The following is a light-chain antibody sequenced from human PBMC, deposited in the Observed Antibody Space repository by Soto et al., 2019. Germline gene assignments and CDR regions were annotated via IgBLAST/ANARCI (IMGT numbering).Light chain of an antibody. Sequence: EVVLTQSPATLSLSPGERATLSCRASQRITSYLAWYQQKPGQAPRLLIYDATNRVAGVPARFSGSRSGTDFTLTISSLEPEDFAVYYCQQRSNWITFGQGTRLEIK. CDR2: DAT. CDR1: QRITSY. V-gene: IGKV3-11*01. CDR3: QQRSNWIT. J-gene: IGKJ5*01.